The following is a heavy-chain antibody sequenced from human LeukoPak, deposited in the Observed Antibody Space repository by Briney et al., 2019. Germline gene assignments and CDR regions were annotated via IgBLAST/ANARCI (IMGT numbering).Heavy chain of an antibody. Sequence: GGSLRLSCTISGLTFSHAWVNWVRQAPGKGLEWVSSISSSSSYIYYADSVKGRFTISRDNAKNSLYLQMNSLRAEDTAVYYCARLAAALDYSGTDYWGQGTLVTVSS. CDR2: ISSSSSYI. V-gene: IGHV3-21*01. CDR1: GLTFSHAW. D-gene: IGHD6-13*01. J-gene: IGHJ4*02. CDR3: ARLAAALDYSGTDY.